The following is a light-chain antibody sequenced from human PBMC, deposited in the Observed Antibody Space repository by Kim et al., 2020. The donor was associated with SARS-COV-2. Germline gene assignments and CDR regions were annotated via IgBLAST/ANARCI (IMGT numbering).Light chain of an antibody. CDR1: QSVSSN. J-gene: IGKJ5*01. CDR2: DAS. CDR3: QQRSNWPIT. Sequence: LSPEERATLSCRASQSVSSNLAWYQQKPGQAPRLLIYDASNRATGIPARFSGSGSGTDFTLTISSLEPEDFAVYYCQQRSNWPITFGQGTRLEIK. V-gene: IGKV3-11*01.